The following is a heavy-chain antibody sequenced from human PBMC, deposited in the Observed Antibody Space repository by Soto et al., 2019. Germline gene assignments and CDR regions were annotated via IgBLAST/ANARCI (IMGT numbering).Heavy chain of an antibody. J-gene: IGHJ4*02. CDR3: ARDRLRGYDNSGFYF. D-gene: IGHD3-22*01. Sequence: GSLRLSCAASGFTFSDYYMSWVRQAPGKGLAWLSYITSGSSYTNYADSVKGRFTISRDNAKNSLYLQMNSLRAEDTAMYYCARDRLRGYDNSGFYFWGQGTPVTVSS. V-gene: IGHV3-11*05. CDR2: ITSGSSYT. CDR1: GFTFSDYY.